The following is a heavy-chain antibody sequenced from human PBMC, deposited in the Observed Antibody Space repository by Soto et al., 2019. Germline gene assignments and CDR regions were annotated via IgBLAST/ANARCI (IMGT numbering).Heavy chain of an antibody. Sequence: SETLSLTCTVSGGSISSYYLSWIRQPPGKGLEWIGYIYYSGSTNYNPSLKSRVTISVDTSKNQFSLKLSSVTAADTAVYYCARGGWYWYFDYCGQGTLVTFYS. CDR3: ARGGWYWYFDY. V-gene: IGHV4-59*01. CDR1: GGSISSYY. CDR2: IYYSGST. D-gene: IGHD6-19*01. J-gene: IGHJ4*02.